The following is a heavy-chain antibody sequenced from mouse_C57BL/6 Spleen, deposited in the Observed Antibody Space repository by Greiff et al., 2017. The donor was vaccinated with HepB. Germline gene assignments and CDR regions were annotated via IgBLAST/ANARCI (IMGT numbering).Heavy chain of an antibody. CDR3: ARESRQLRPHWYFDV. V-gene: IGHV3-1*01. Sequence: EVKLVESGPGMVKPSQSLSLTCTVTGYSITSGYDWHWIRHFPGNKLEWMGYISYSGSTNYNPSLKSRISITHDTSKNHFFLKLNSVTTEDTATYYCARESRQLRPHWYFDVWGTGTTVTVSS. CDR1: GYSITSGYD. J-gene: IGHJ1*03. D-gene: IGHD3-2*02. CDR2: ISYSGST.